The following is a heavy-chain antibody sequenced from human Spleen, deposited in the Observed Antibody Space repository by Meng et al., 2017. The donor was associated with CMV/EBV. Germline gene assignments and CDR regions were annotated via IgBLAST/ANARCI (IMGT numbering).Heavy chain of an antibody. CDR1: GGSISSGGYY. D-gene: IGHD2-2*01. Sequence: SGGSISSGGYYWSWIRQLPGKGLEWIGYIYYSGSTYYNPSLKSRVTISVDTSKNQFSLKLSSVTAADTAVYYCARGGTELPAATYDYWGQGTLVTVSS. V-gene: IGHV4-31*02. CDR2: IYYSGST. CDR3: ARGGTELPAATYDY. J-gene: IGHJ4*02.